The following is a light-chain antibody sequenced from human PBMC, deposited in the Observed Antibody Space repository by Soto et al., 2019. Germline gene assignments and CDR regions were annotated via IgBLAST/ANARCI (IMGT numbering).Light chain of an antibody. CDR3: QQYGSSET. J-gene: IGKJ1*01. CDR2: GAS. V-gene: IGKV3-20*01. CDR1: QSVSSN. Sequence: EIVMTQSPATLSVSPWERATLSCRASQSVSSNLAWYQQKPGQAPRLLIYGASSRATGIPDRFSGSGSGTDFTLTISRLEPEDFAVYYCQQYGSSETFGQGTKVDIK.